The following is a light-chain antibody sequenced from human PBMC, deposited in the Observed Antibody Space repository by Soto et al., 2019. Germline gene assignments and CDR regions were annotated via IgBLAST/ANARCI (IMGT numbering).Light chain of an antibody. V-gene: IGKV1-5*03. Sequence: DIQMTQSPSTLSAYVGERVTITCRASQSISPWLAWYQKKPGKAPNLLIYRASNLQTGVPSRFSGSGSGTEFTITINSLQPDDFATYYCQQYRGRPYTFGHGTKLEIE. CDR2: RAS. CDR1: QSISPW. J-gene: IGKJ2*01. CDR3: QQYRGRPYT.